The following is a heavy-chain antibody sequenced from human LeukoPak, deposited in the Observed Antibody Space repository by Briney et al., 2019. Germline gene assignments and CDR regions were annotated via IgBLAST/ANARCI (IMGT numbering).Heavy chain of an antibody. V-gene: IGHV4-39*01. Sequence: SETLSLTCTVSGDSISSISYYWGWIRQPPGKGLEWIGSMYYSGTTHYNPSLKSRVTISVDTSKNQFSLRLTSVTAADTAVYYCATSNSWHLFSHTWFDSWGQGILGTVSS. CDR3: ATSNSWHLFSHTWFDS. D-gene: IGHD6-13*01. CDR2: MYYSGTT. J-gene: IGHJ5*01. CDR1: GDSISSISYY.